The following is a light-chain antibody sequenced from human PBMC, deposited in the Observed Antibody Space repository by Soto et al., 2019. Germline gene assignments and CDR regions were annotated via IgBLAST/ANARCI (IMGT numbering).Light chain of an antibody. Sequence: DIQMTQSPSSLSASLGDRVTITCRASQGIRNGLGWYQQKPGKAPKRLIYAASTLQSGVPSRLSGSGSGTEFTLTISSLQPEDFATYYCLQHNNYPLTFGGGTKVDIK. V-gene: IGKV1-17*01. CDR1: QGIRNG. CDR3: LQHNNYPLT. CDR2: AAS. J-gene: IGKJ4*01.